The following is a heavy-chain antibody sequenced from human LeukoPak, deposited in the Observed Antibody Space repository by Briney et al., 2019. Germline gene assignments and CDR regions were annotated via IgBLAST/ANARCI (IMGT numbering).Heavy chain of an antibody. D-gene: IGHD6-13*01. CDR3: ARDLRTLYGSNWYVGAFDI. CDR2: IYTTGST. Sequence: SETLSLTCSVSGGSISSYYWSWIRQPAGKGLEWIGRIYTTGSTNYNPSLRSRVTMSVDTSKNLFSLKLSSVSAADTAVYYCARDLRTLYGSNWYVGAFDIWGQGTLVTVSS. CDR1: GGSISSYY. J-gene: IGHJ3*02. V-gene: IGHV4-4*07.